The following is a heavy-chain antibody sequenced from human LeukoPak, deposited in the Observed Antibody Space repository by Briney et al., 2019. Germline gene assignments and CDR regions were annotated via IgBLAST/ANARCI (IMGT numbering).Heavy chain of an antibody. CDR3: AKDTVTTLVGAIQDYFDY. J-gene: IGHJ4*02. Sequence: PGGSLRLSCAASGFTFSSYAMSWVRQAPGKGLEWVSAISGSGGSTYYADSVKGRFTISRDNSKNTLYLQMNSLRAEDTAVYYCAKDTVTTLVGAIQDYFDYWGQGTLVTVSS. D-gene: IGHD4-11*01. V-gene: IGHV3-23*01. CDR2: ISGSGGST. CDR1: GFTFSSYA.